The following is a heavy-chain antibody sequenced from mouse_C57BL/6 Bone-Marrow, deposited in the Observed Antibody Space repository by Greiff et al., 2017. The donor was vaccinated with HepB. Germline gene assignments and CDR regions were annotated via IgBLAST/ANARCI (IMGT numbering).Heavy chain of an antibody. Sequence: QVQLKEPGTELVKPGASVKLSCKASGYTFTSYWMHWVKQRPGQGLEWIGNINPSNGGTNYNEKFKSKATLTVDKSSSTAYMQLSSLTSEDSAVYYCARKAYYRVYFDYWGQGTTLTVSS. CDR2: INPSNGGT. CDR3: ARKAYYRVYFDY. J-gene: IGHJ2*01. V-gene: IGHV1-53*01. D-gene: IGHD2-12*01. CDR1: GYTFTSYW.